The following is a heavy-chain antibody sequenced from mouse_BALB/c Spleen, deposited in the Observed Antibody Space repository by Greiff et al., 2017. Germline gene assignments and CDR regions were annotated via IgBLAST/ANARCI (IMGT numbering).Heavy chain of an antibody. CDR1: GFTFSSYA. J-gene: IGHJ4*01. V-gene: IGHV5-6-5*01. CDR2: ISSGGST. CDR3: ARAALDSYYAMDD. Sequence: EVKLMESGGGLVKPGGSLKLSCAASGFTFSSYAMSWVRQTPEKRLEWVASISSGGSTYYPDSVKGRFTISRDNARNILYLQMSSLRSEDTAMYYCARAALDSYYAMDDWGQGTSVTVSS. D-gene: IGHD2-13*01.